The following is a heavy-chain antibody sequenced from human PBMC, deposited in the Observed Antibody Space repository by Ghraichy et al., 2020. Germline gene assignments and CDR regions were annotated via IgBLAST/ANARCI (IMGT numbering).Heavy chain of an antibody. J-gene: IGHJ6*03. CDR1: GFTFSSYG. Sequence: GGSLRLSCAASGFTFSSYGMHWVRQAPGKGLEWVAVIWYDGSNKYYADSVKGRFTISRDNSKNTLYLQMNSLRAEDTAVYYCARPVYYYYYMDVWGKGTTVTVSS. CDR3: ARPVYYYYYMDV. V-gene: IGHV3-33*01. CDR2: IWYDGSNK.